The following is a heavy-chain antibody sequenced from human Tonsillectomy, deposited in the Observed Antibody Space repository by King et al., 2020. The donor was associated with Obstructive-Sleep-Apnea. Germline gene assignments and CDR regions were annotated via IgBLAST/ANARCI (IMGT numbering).Heavy chain of an antibody. Sequence: QLVQSGGGVVQPGRSLRLSCAASGFTFSSYDMHWVRQAPGKGLDWVAVILYDGSNKYYADSLKGRFTISRDNSKNTLYLQMNSLRAEDTAVYSCAKEPLYSSGWTSYYYYYGMDVWGQGTPVTVSS. J-gene: IGHJ6*02. CDR3: AKEPLYSSGWTSYYYYYGMDV. CDR2: ILYDGSNK. D-gene: IGHD6-19*01. V-gene: IGHV3-30*18. CDR1: GFTFSSYD.